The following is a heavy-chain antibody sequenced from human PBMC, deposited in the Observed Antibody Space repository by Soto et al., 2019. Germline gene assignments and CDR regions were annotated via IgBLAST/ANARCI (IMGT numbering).Heavy chain of an antibody. V-gene: IGHV3-7*01. D-gene: IGHD3-3*01. CDR1: GFTIRSFW. CDR2: IKQDGSEK. J-gene: IGHJ4*02. Sequence: PGGSLRLPCAASGFTIRSFWMTWVRQATGKGLERVANIKQDGSEKYYVDSGKGRFTISRDNAKNSLYLQMDSLRAEDTAMYYCARYDFWSGYSPYWGQGTLVTVSS. CDR3: ARYDFWSGYSPY.